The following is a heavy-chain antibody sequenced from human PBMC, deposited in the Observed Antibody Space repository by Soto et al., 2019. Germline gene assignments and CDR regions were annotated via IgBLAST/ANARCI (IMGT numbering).Heavy chain of an antibody. J-gene: IGHJ4*02. CDR2: ISGDGVHT. CDR3: ARLGFVGEGDF. D-gene: IGHD3-16*01. V-gene: IGHV3-74*01. Sequence: PGGSLRLSCATSGFTFSRYWIHWVRQAPGEGLVWVSRISGDGVHTDYAESVKGRFTVSRDIAKSTGYLQMNKLRAEDTAIYYCARLGFVGEGDFWGQGILVTVSS. CDR1: GFTFSRYW.